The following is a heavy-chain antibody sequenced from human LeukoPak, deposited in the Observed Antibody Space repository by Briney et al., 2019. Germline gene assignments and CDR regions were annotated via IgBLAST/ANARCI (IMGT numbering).Heavy chain of an antibody. CDR3: ASRRGYYGSESYFY. V-gene: IGHV4-34*01. CDR1: GGSFSGYY. CDR2: INHSGST. D-gene: IGHD3-10*01. Sequence: SETLSLTCAVYGGSFSGYYWSWIRQPPGKGLEWIGEINHSGSTNYNPSLKSRVTISVDTSKNQFSLKLSSVTAADTAVYYCASRRGYYGSESYFYWGQGTLVTVSS. J-gene: IGHJ4*02.